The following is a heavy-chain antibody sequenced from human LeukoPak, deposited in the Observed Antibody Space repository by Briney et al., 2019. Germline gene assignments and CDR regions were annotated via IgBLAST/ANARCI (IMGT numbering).Heavy chain of an antibody. Sequence: SPSLSPTWAVYGGSFSGYQSRWIRQPPGKGLEWIGEINQSGTTNFNPSLKSRVTISVDTSKNQFSLKLRSVTAADTAVYYCARGARVGYSSGWCIDYWGQGTLVTVSS. CDR1: GGSFSGYQ. V-gene: IGHV4-34*01. J-gene: IGHJ4*02. CDR2: INQSGTT. CDR3: ARGARVGYSSGWCIDY. D-gene: IGHD6-19*01.